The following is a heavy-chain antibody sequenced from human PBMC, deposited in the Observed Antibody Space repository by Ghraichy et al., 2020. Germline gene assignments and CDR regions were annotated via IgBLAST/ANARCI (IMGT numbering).Heavy chain of an antibody. J-gene: IGHJ5*02. D-gene: IGHD3-9*01. V-gene: IGHV4-59*08. Sequence: SETLSLTCTVSGGSISSYYWSWIRQPPGKGLERIGYIYYSGSTNSNPPLKRRVPIAVDTSTNQFSLKLSPVTAADTAVYYCASGIIVYYDILTGYLLNWFDPWGQGTLATVSS. CDR2: IYYSGST. CDR1: GGSISSYY. CDR3: ASGIIVYYDILTGYLLNWFDP.